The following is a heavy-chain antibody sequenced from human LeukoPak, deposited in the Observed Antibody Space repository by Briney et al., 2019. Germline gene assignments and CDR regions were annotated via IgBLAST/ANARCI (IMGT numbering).Heavy chain of an antibody. V-gene: IGHV3-23*01. CDR1: GFTFSSYG. CDR2: ISGSGGST. D-gene: IGHD2-15*01. Sequence: GGSLRLSCAASGFTFSSYGMSWVRQAAGKGLEWVSAISGSGGSTYYADSVKGRFTISRDNSKNTLYLQMNSLRAEDTAVYYCAKGGYFSGGSCYMVSYYFDYWGQGTLVTVSS. J-gene: IGHJ4*02. CDR3: AKGGYFSGGSCYMVSYYFDY.